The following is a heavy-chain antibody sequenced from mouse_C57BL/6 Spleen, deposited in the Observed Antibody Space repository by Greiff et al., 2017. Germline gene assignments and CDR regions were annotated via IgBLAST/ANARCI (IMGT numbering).Heavy chain of an antibody. Sequence: QVQLQQPGAGLVRPGSSVKLSCKASGYTFTSYWMHWVKQRPIQGLEGIGNIDPSDSETHYNQKFKDKATLTVDKSSSTAYMQLSSLTSEDSAVYYCARWDYWFAYWGQGTLVTVSA. CDR3: ARWDYWFAY. D-gene: IGHD4-1*01. V-gene: IGHV1-52*01. CDR1: GYTFTSYW. CDR2: IDPSDSET. J-gene: IGHJ3*01.